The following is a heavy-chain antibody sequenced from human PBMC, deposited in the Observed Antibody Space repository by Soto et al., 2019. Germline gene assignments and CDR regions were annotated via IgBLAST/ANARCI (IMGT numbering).Heavy chain of an antibody. V-gene: IGHV3-33*01. CDR2: IYYDGNNK. J-gene: IGHJ4*02. D-gene: IGHD4-17*01. CDR3: ARVGGTVTSDY. CDR1: GFTFSAYG. Sequence: QVQLVESGGGVVQPGRSLRLSCAASGFTFSAYGMHWVRQAPGKGLEWLAMIYYDGNNKYYADSVEGRFTISRDNSNNTLYLQMSSLRAEDTAVYYCARVGGTVTSDYWGQGTLVTVSS.